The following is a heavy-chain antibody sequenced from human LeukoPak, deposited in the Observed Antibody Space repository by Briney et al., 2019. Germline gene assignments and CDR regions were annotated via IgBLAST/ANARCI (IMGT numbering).Heavy chain of an antibody. CDR3: AKGAVAPGSGGDYFDY. CDR2: ITGSGGST. CDR1: GFTFSSNA. J-gene: IGHJ4*01. Sequence: GGSLRLSCAASGFTFSSNAMSWVRQAPGKGLEWVSVITGSGGSTDYTDSVKGRFTISRDNSKNTMSLHMNSQRAEDTAVYYCAKGAVAPGSGGDYFDYWGHGNLVTVSS. D-gene: IGHD3-10*01. V-gene: IGHV3-23*01.